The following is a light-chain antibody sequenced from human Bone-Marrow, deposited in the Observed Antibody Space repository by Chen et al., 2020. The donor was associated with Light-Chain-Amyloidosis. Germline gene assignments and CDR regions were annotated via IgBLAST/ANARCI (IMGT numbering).Light chain of an antibody. J-gene: IGKJ1*01. CDR1: QGIGNY. V-gene: IGKV1-27*01. Sequence: QMTQSPSSLSASVGDRVTLTCRASQGIGNYVAWYQQKPGKVPKLLISAATTLQSGVPSRFSGSGSGTQFTLTISSLQPEDVATYYCQKHENAPWTFGQGTTVEIK. CDR3: QKHENAPWT. CDR2: AAT.